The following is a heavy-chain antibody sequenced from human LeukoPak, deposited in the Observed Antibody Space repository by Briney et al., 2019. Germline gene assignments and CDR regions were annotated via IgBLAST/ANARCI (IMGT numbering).Heavy chain of an antibody. Sequence: GGSLRLSCAASGFTFSSYGMHWVRQAPGKWLEWVAVIWYDGSNKYYADSVKGRFTISRDNSKNTLYLQMNSLRAEDTAVYYCASALDYYDTRDIDYWGQGTLVTVSS. V-gene: IGHV3-33*01. CDR1: GFTFSSYG. CDR3: ASALDYYDTRDIDY. J-gene: IGHJ4*02. D-gene: IGHD3-22*01. CDR2: IWYDGSNK.